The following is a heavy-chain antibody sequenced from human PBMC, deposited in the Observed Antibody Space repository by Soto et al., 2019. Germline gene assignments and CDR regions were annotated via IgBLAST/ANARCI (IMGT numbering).Heavy chain of an antibody. V-gene: IGHV1-58*01. J-gene: IGHJ4*02. D-gene: IGHD3-22*01. CDR3: AAGDSSGYYGG. CDR2: ITVGTGNT. CDR1: LFTFTSSS. Sequence: GASVXVSFKSCLFTFTSSSLHVLRQARGQRLEWIGWITVGTGNTNYAKKFQERVTITRDMSTSTAYMELSNLRSEDTAVYYCAAGDSSGYYGGWGQGTQVTVTS.